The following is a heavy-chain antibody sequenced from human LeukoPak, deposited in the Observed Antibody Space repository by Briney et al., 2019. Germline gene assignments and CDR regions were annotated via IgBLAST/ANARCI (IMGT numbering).Heavy chain of an antibody. CDR3: ARDIGAHKYDFLSGREPGSVPYYYYGMDV. Sequence: GGSLRLSCAASGFNFDAFAMHWVRQAPGQGLEWVAVISFDGRNKYYADSMKGRITISRDNSKNMLYPQVNSLRPEDTATYYCARDIGAHKYDFLSGREPGSVPYYYYGMDVWGQGTTVTVSS. V-gene: IGHV3-30*14. CDR2: ISFDGRNK. D-gene: IGHD3-3*01. J-gene: IGHJ6*02. CDR1: GFNFDAFA.